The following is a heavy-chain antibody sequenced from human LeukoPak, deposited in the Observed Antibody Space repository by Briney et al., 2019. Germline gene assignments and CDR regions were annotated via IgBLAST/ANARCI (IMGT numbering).Heavy chain of an antibody. CDR1: GFTFSSYA. CDR2: ISGSGGNT. V-gene: IGHV3-23*01. CDR3: ARGGLLLDFDY. J-gene: IGHJ4*02. D-gene: IGHD1-26*01. Sequence: PGGSLRLSCAASGFTFSSYAMSWVRQAPGKGLEWVSVISGSGGNTNYADSVKGRFTISRDNSKNTLYLQMHSLRAEDTAVYYCARGGLLLDFDYWGQGTLVTVSS.